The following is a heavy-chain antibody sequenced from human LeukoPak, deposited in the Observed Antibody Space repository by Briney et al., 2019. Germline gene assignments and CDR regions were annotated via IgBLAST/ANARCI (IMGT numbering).Heavy chain of an antibody. J-gene: IGHJ6*03. D-gene: IGHD3-3*01. CDR3: ARVGSGYDFWSGYYPTNLNYYYYYMDV. V-gene: IGHV3-74*01. CDR2: INSDGSST. Sequence: PGGSLRLSCAASGFTFSSYWLHWVRQAPGKGLVWVSRINSDGSSTSYADSVKGRFTISRDNAKNTLYLQMNSLRAEDTAVYYCARVGSGYDFWSGYYPTNLNYYYYYMDVWGKGTTVTVSS. CDR1: GFTFSSYW.